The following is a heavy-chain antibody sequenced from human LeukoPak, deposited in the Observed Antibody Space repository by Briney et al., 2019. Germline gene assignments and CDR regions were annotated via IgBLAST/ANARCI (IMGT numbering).Heavy chain of an antibody. Sequence: SETLSLTCTVSGGSISSYYWSWLRQPAGKGLEWIGRIYTSGSTNYNPSLKSRVTISVDKSKNQFSLKLSSVTAADTAVYYCARAGNNWNDSWFDYWGQGTLVTVSS. J-gene: IGHJ4*02. CDR2: IYTSGST. CDR3: ARAGNNWNDSWFDY. D-gene: IGHD1-1*01. V-gene: IGHV4-4*07. CDR1: GGSISSYY.